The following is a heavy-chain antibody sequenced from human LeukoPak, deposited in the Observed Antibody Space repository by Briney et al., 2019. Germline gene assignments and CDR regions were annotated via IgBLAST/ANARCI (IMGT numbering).Heavy chain of an antibody. Sequence: GGSLRLSCAASGFTVSSNYMSWVRQAPGEGLEWVSVIYSGGSTYYADSVKGRFTISRDNSKNTLYLQMNSLRAEDTAVYYCASGYSYGEPVDYWGQGTLVTVSS. V-gene: IGHV3-53*01. D-gene: IGHD5-18*01. CDR3: ASGYSYGEPVDY. J-gene: IGHJ4*02. CDR2: IYSGGST. CDR1: GFTVSSNY.